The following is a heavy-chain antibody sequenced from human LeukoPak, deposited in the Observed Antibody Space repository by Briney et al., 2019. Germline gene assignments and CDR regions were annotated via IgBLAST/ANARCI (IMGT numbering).Heavy chain of an antibody. CDR2: IYYSGST. V-gene: IGHV4-31*03. Sequence: SEALSLTCTVSGGSISGGGYYWSWIRQHPGKGLEWIGYIYYSGSTYYYPSLKSRVTISVDTSKNQFSLKLSSVTAADTAVYYCARGTGYYDSSGYSYYFDYWGQGTLVTVSS. CDR1: GGSISGGGYY. CDR3: ARGTGYYDSSGYSYYFDY. J-gene: IGHJ4*02. D-gene: IGHD3-22*01.